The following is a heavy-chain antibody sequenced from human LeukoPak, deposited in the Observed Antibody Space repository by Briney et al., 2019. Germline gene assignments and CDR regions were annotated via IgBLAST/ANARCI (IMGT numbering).Heavy chain of an antibody. V-gene: IGHV4-59*08. CDR2: IYYSGST. CDR3: GRLTCSGGSCYDGY. Sequence: SETLSLTCTVPGGSISNYYWSWIRQPPGKGLEWIGYIYYSGSTNYNPSLKSRVTISVDTSKNQFSLKLSSMTATDTAVYYCGRLTCSGGSCYDGYWGQGTLVTVSS. CDR1: GGSISNYY. D-gene: IGHD2-15*01. J-gene: IGHJ4*02.